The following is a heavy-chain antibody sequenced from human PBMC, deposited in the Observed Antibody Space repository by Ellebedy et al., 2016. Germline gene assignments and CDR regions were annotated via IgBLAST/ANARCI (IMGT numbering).Heavy chain of an antibody. CDR2: IKQDGSEK. J-gene: IGHJ6*04. CDR1: GFNLSTYW. Sequence: GESLKISCVASGFNLSTYWMTWVRQAPGKGLEWVAHIKQDGSEKNYVDSVKGRFTISRDNAKNSLHLQMNSLRADDTALYYCARGDVWGKGTTVTVSS. V-gene: IGHV3-7*01. CDR3: ARGDV.